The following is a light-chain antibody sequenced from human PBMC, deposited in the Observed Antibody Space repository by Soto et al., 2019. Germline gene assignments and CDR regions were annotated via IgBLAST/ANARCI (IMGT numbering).Light chain of an antibody. CDR1: QSVSSIY. J-gene: IGKJ5*01. CDR2: ATS. CDR3: QQYGSSPIT. V-gene: IGKV3-20*01. Sequence: EKVMTQSPATLSLSPGERATLSCRASQSVSSIYLAWYQQKPGQAPSLLIYATSSRATGIPDRFSGSGSGTDFSLTISRLEPEDFAVYYCQQYGSSPITFGQGTRLEI.